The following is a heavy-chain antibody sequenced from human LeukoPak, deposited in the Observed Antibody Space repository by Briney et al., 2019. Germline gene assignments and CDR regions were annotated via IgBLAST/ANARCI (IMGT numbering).Heavy chain of an antibody. D-gene: IGHD3-22*01. V-gene: IGHV4-38-2*02. CDR3: ARAFYYYDSSPGTFDS. J-gene: IGHJ4*02. CDR2: IYHSGTT. CDR1: GYSISTGHY. Sequence: SETLSLTCTVTGYSISTGHYWGWIRQSPGKGLEWIATIYHSGTTYYNPSLETRLTISVDTSKNQFSLKLRSVTAADTAVYYCARAFYYYDSSPGTFDSWGQGTLVTVSS.